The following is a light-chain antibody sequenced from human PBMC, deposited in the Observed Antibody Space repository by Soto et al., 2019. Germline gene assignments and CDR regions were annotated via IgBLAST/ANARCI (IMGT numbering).Light chain of an antibody. CDR1: QSVTSRY. V-gene: IGKV3-20*01. J-gene: IGKJ1*01. CDR2: GAS. Sequence: EIVLTQSPGTLSLSPGERATLSCRASQSVTSRYLVWYQQKPRQAPRLLIYGASSRATGIPDRLSGRGSGTDFPLTISRREHEDFAVYYCQQSINSPWTFGQGTKVEI. CDR3: QQSINSPWT.